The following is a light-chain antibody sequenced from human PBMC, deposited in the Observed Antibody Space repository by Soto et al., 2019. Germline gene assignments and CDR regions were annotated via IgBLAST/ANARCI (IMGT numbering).Light chain of an antibody. J-gene: IGLJ2*01. CDR2: GNS. V-gene: IGLV1-40*01. CDR1: SSNIGAGYA. CDR3: QSYDSSLSGNVV. Sequence: QSVLTQPPSVSGAPGQRVTISCTGSSSNIGAGYAVHWYQQLPGTAPKLLIYGNSNRPSGVPDRFSGSKSVTSASLAITGLQAEDEAYYYCQSYDSSLSGNVVFGGGTTLTVL.